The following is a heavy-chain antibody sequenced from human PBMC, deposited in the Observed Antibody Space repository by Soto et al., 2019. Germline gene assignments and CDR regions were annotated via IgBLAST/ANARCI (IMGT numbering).Heavy chain of an antibody. CDR1: VDSISGSEW. Sequence: QVQLQESGPGLVEPSGTLSLTCKVAVDSISGSEWWSWVRQPPGKGLEWIAEIHHSGTTNYNPSLKSRLTIPVDTSNNQFSLRLSSVTAADTAVYYCARGGITTVRNYYFDRWGQGTLVTVSS. CDR3: ARGGITTVRNYYFDR. J-gene: IGHJ4*02. D-gene: IGHD1-20*01. V-gene: IGHV4-4*02. CDR2: IHHSGTT.